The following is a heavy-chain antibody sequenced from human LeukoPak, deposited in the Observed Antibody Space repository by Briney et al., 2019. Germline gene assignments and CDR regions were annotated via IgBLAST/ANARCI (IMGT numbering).Heavy chain of an antibody. CDR1: GDIVSSNSAA. D-gene: IGHD6-19*01. Sequence: SQTLSLTCAISGDIVSSNSAAWNWIRQSPSRGLEWLGRTHYRSKWYNDYAVSVKSRTTINPDTSKNQFSLQLNSVTPEDTAVYYCTRGASYISGWYPFDYWGQRTLVTVSP. V-gene: IGHV6-1*01. J-gene: IGHJ4*02. CDR2: THYRSKWYN. CDR3: TRGASYISGWYPFDY.